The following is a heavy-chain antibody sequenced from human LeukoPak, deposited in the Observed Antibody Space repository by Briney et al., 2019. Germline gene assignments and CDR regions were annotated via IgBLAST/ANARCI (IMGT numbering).Heavy chain of an antibody. CDR2: IYPGDSDT. CDR1: GYNFISNW. D-gene: IGHD6-13*01. Sequence: GESLKISCKGSGYNFISNWIGWVRQMPGKGLEWMGIIYPGDSDTSYSPSFQGQVTISADKSISTAFLQWSSLKASDTAMYYCARQQVYGITAAGPAISYYYYYMDVWGKGTTVTISS. V-gene: IGHV5-51*01. J-gene: IGHJ6*03. CDR3: ARQQVYGITAAGPAISYYYYYMDV.